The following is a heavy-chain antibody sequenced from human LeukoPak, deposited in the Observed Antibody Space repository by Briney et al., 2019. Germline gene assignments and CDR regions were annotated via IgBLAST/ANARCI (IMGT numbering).Heavy chain of an antibody. J-gene: IGHJ4*02. CDR3: ARRGSGGSEFDY. V-gene: IGHV4-39*01. CDR2: IYYSGST. D-gene: IGHD6-25*01. CDR1: GGSISSSSYY. Sequence: PSETLSLTCIVSGGSISSSSYYWGWIRQPPGKGLEWIGSIYYSGSTYYNPSLKSRVTISVDTSKNQFSLKLSSVTAADTAVYYCARRGSGGSEFDYWGQGTLVTVSS.